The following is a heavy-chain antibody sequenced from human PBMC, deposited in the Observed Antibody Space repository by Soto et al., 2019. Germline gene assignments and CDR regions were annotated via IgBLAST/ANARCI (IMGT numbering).Heavy chain of an antibody. Sequence: EVQLLESGGGLVQPGGSLRLSCVASGFSFSSYAMSWVRQAPGKGLEWVSVIYSGGSTYYADSVKGRFTISRDNSKNTLYLQMNSLRAEDTALYYCATKGGYEIYWGQGTLVTVSS. D-gene: IGHD2-8*01. V-gene: IGHV3-23*03. CDR2: IYSGGST. CDR3: ATKGGYEIY. J-gene: IGHJ4*02. CDR1: GFSFSSYA.